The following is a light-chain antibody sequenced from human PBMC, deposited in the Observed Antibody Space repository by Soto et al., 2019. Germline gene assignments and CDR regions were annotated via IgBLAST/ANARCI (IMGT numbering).Light chain of an antibody. V-gene: IGLV3-27*01. CDR1: VLAKKY. CDR3: YSAADNMRV. CDR2: KDS. Sequence: SYELTQPSSVSVSPGQTARITCSGDVLAKKYARWFQQKPGQAPVLVIYKDSERPSGIPERFSGSSSGTTVTLTISGAQAEDEADYYCYSAADNMRVFGTGTKVTVL. J-gene: IGLJ1*01.